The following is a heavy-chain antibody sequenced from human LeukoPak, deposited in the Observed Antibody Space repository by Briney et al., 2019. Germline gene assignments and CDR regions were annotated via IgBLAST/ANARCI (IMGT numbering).Heavy chain of an antibody. CDR1: GGSISSGSYY. CDR3: ARVCHMAAAGGAFDY. CDR2: IYTSGGT. J-gene: IGHJ4*02. Sequence: SETLSLTCTVSGGSISSGSYYWSWIRQPAGKGLEWIGRIYTSGGTNYNPSLKSRVTISVDTSKNQFSLKLSSVTAADTAVYYCARVCHMAAAGGAFDYWGQGTLVTVSS. D-gene: IGHD6-13*01. V-gene: IGHV4-61*02.